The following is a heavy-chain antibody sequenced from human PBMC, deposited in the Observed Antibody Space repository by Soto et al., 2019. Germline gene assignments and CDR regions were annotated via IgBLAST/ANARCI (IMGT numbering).Heavy chain of an antibody. V-gene: IGHV5-10-1*01. Sequence: GASLKISCKGSGYSFAGYWITWVRQKPGKGLEWMGRIDPSDSQTYYSPSFRGHVTISVTKSITTVFLQWSSLRASDTAMYYCARQIYDSDTGPNFQYYFDSWGQGTPVTVAS. CDR2: IDPSDSQT. D-gene: IGHD3-22*01. J-gene: IGHJ4*02. CDR3: ARQIYDSDTGPNFQYYFDS. CDR1: GYSFAGYW.